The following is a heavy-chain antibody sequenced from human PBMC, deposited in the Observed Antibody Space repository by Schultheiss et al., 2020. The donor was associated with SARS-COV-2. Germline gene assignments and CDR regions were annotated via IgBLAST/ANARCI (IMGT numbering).Heavy chain of an antibody. CDR1: GGSISSSSYY. J-gene: IGHJ6*03. CDR2: IYYSGST. CDR3: AKEGGTIFGVVTPFQYMDV. Sequence: SETLSLTCTVSGGSISSSSYYWGWIRQPPGKGLEWIGYIYYSGSTNYNPSLKSRVTMSVDTSKNQFSLNLSSVTAADTAVYYCAKEGGTIFGVVTPFQYMDVWGKGTTVTVSS. D-gene: IGHD3-3*01. V-gene: IGHV4-61*01.